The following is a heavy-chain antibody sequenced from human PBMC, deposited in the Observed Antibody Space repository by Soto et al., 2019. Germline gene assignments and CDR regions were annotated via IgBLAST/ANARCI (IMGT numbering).Heavy chain of an antibody. J-gene: IGHJ5*02. V-gene: IGHV3-48*03. CDR2: ISSSGSTI. CDR1: GFTFSSYE. Sequence: PGGSLRLSCAASGFTFSSYEMNWVRQAPGKGLEWVSYISSSGSTIYYADSVKGRFTISRDNAKNSLYLQMNSLRAEDTAVYYCARKYDFWSGYSPWGQGTLVTVSS. D-gene: IGHD3-3*01. CDR3: ARKYDFWSGYSP.